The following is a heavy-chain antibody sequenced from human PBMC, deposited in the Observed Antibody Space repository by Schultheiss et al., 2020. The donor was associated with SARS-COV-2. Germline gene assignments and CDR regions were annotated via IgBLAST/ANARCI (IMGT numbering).Heavy chain of an antibody. V-gene: IGHV1-18*04. Sequence: ASVKVSCKASGYTFTDYYMHWVRQAPGQGLEWMGWISAYNGNTNYAQKLQGRVTMTTDTSTSTAYMELRSLRSEDTAVYYCARGCYDFWSGYGCMDVWGQGTTVTVSS. CDR2: ISAYNGNT. J-gene: IGHJ6*02. CDR1: GYTFTDYY. D-gene: IGHD3-3*01. CDR3: ARGCYDFWSGYGCMDV.